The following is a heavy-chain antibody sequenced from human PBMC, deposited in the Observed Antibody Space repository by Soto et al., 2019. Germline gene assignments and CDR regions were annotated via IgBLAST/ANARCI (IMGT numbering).Heavy chain of an antibody. V-gene: IGHV3-23*01. CDR2: ISGSGGST. Sequence: VSLRLSCAASGFTFSSYAMSWVRQAPGKGLEWVSAISGSGGSTYYADSVKGRFTISRDNSKNTLYLQMNSLRAEDTAVYYCAKDQKYYYDSSGFPVWGQGTLVTVSS. J-gene: IGHJ4*02. D-gene: IGHD3-22*01. CDR3: AKDQKYYYDSSGFPV. CDR1: GFTFSSYA.